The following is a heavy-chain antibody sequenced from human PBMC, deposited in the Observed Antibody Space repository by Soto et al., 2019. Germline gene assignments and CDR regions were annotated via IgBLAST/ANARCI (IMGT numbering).Heavy chain of an antibody. J-gene: IGHJ5*02. CDR3: ARHFMAPGYGGNRWFDP. CDR1: GGSISSSSYY. D-gene: IGHD4-17*01. CDR2: IYYSGST. V-gene: IGHV4-39*01. Sequence: ASETLSLTCTVSGGSISSSSYYWGWIRQPPGKGLEWIGSIYYSGSTYYNPSLKSRVTISVDTSKNQFSLKLSSVTAADTAVYYCARHFMAPGYGGNRWFDPWGQGTLVTVS.